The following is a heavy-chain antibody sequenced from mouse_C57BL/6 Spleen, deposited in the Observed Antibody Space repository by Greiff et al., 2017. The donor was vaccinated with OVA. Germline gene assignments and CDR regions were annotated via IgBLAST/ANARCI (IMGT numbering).Heavy chain of an antibody. CDR2: INPSNGGT. D-gene: IGHD2-1*01. CDR1: GYTFTSYW. Sequence: QVQLQQSGTELVKPGASVKLSCKASGYTFTSYWMHWVKQRPGQGLEWIGNINPSNGGTNYNEKFKSKATLTVDKSSSTAYMQLSSLTSEDSAVYYCARGGPIYYGNSDYWGQGTSVTVSS. J-gene: IGHJ4*01. V-gene: IGHV1-53*01. CDR3: ARGGPIYYGNSDY.